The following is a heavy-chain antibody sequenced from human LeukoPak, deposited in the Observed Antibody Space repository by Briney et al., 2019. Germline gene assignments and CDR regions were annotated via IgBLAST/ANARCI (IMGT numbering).Heavy chain of an antibody. D-gene: IGHD5-24*01. CDR1: GGSFSGYY. V-gene: IGHV4-34*01. CDR2: INHSGST. J-gene: IGHJ4*02. CDR3: ARGDGYKRVFSN. Sequence: PSETLSLTCAVSGGSFSGYYWSWIRQPPGKGLEWIGEINHSGSTNYNPSLKRRVTISVDTSKNQFSLKLSSVTAADTAVYYCARGDGYKRVFSNWGQGTLVTVSS.